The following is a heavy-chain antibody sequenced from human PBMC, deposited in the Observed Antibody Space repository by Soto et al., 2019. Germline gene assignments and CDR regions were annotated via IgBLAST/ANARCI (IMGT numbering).Heavy chain of an antibody. V-gene: IGHV4-39*01. CDR2: IYYSGST. J-gene: IGHJ4*02. CDR3: ARRSSGWYYVNY. D-gene: IGHD6-19*01. CDR1: GGSIIMSSYY. Sequence: QLQLQESGPGLVKPSETLSLTCTVSGGSIIMSSYYWGWIRQPPGKGLEWIGSIYYSGSTYYNPSLKGRVTICADTHKNQFSLKRSSVTAADTAVYYRARRSSGWYYVNYWGQGTLVTVSS.